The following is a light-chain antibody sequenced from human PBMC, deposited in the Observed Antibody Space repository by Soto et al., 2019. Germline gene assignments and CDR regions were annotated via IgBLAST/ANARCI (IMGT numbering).Light chain of an antibody. CDR1: QSVSSD. Sequence: EIVMTQSPATLSVSPGERATLSCRASQSVSSDLAWYQQKPGQAPRLLIYDASTRATGIPVRCSGSGSGAEFTLTISSLQSEDFAVYYCQQYNNWPPWTFGQGTKVDIK. CDR3: QQYNNWPPWT. J-gene: IGKJ1*01. V-gene: IGKV3-15*01. CDR2: DAS.